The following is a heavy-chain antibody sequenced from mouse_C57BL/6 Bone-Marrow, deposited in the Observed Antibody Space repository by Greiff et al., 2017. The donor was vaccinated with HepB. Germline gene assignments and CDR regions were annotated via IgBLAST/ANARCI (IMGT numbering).Heavy chain of an antibody. CDR1: GYTFTSYW. J-gene: IGHJ4*01. D-gene: IGHD2-1*01. V-gene: IGHV1-69*01. CDR3: ARMGYGNYGAMDY. CDR2: IDPSDSYT. Sequence: QVQLQQPGAELVMPGASVKLSCKASGYTFTSYWMHWVKQRPGQGLEWIGEIDPSDSYTNYNQKFKGKSTLTVDKSSSTAYMQLSSLTSEDSAVYYCARMGYGNYGAMDYWGQGTSVTVSS.